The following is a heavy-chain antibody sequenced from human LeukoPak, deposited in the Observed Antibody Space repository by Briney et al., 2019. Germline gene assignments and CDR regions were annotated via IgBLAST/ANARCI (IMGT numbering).Heavy chain of an antibody. J-gene: IGHJ5*02. CDR3: ARHRERYCSSTSCYEFDP. CDR1: GGSFSGYY. Sequence: SETLSLTCAVYGGSFSGYYWSWIRQPPGKGLEWIGEINHSGSTNYNPSLKSRVTISVDTSKNQFSLKLSSVTAADTAVYYCARHRERYCSSTSCYEFDPWGQGTLVTVSS. CDR2: INHSGST. V-gene: IGHV4-34*01. D-gene: IGHD2-2*01.